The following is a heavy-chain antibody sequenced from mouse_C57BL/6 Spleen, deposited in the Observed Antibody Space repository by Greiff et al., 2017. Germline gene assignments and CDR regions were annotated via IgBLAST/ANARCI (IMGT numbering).Heavy chain of an antibody. D-gene: IGHD1-1*01. J-gene: IGHJ4*01. CDR3: ARPLTITTVRDYYAMDY. Sequence: DVMLVESGGGLVKPGGSLKLSCAASGFTFSDYGMHWVRQAPEKGLEWVAYISSGSSTIYYADTVKGRFTISRDNAKNTLFLQMTSLRSEDTAMYYCARPLTITTVRDYYAMDYWGQGTSVTVSS. V-gene: IGHV5-17*01. CDR1: GFTFSDYG. CDR2: ISSGSSTI.